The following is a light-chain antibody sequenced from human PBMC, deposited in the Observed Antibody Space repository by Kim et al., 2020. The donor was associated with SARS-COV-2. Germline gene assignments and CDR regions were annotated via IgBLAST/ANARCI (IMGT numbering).Light chain of an antibody. CDR3: QKYNSAPRT. CDR2: GAT. J-gene: IGKJ1*01. Sequence: ASVGDRVTITCRASQRIRNYLAWYQQRPGKVPKLLIYGATTLQSGVPSRFSGSGSGTDFTLTIRSLQLEDVATYYCQKYNSAPRTFGQGTKVDIK. CDR1: QRIRNY. V-gene: IGKV1-27*01.